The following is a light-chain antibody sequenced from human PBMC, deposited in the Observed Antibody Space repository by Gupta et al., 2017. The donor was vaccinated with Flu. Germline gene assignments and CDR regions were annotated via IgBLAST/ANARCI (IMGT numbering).Light chain of an antibody. V-gene: IGLV2-14*01. J-gene: IGLJ1*01. CDR2: AVS. CDR3: SSYSSIPLSV. CDR1: SSDVGCYDY. Sequence: SSDVGCYDYVSWCQQHPRKAPKLMIFAVSHRPPGVSNRLSASKSGNTASLTISELLAENEADYYCSSYSSIPLSVFGTGTKVTVL.